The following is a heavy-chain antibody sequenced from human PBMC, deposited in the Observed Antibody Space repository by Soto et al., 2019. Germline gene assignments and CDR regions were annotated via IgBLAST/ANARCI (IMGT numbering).Heavy chain of an antibody. J-gene: IGHJ5*02. V-gene: IGHV3-74*01. CDR3: ARGLARVAVAGTLWFDP. Sequence: WGSLRLSCAASGFTFRSYWMHWVRQAPGKRLVWVSRINSDGSSTSYADSVKGRFTISRDNAKNTLYLQMNSLRAEDTAVYYCARGLARVAVAGTLWFDPWGQGTLVTVSS. CDR2: INSDGSST. D-gene: IGHD6-19*01. CDR1: GFTFRSYW.